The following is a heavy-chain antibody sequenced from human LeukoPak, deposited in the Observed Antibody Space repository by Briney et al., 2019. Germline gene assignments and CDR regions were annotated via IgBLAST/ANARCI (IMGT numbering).Heavy chain of an antibody. D-gene: IGHD6-6*01. CDR2: INHSGST. J-gene: IGHJ5*02. V-gene: IGHV4-34*01. CDR1: GGSFSGYY. CDR3: ARGSSPARFDP. Sequence: SETLSLTCAVYGGSFSGYYWSWIRQPPGKGLEWIGEINHSGSTNYNPSLKSRATISVDTSKNQFSLKLSSVTAADTAVYYCARGSSPARFDPWGQGTLVTVSS.